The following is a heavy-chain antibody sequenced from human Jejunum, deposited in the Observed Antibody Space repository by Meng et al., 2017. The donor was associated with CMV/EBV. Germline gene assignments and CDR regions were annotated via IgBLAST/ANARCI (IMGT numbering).Heavy chain of an antibody. D-gene: IGHD6-19*01. J-gene: IGHJ4*02. CDR2: MKPNRGTT. Sequence: QGMVVKSGAWVNKPGASVNVSCKASGYTFTSYDITWVRQGTGQGLEWMGWMKPNRGTTGYAQKLQGRVTMTRNISKSTAYMDLSSLRSEDTAVYYCATGVADFEYWGKGTLVTVSS. CDR3: ATGVADFEY. V-gene: IGHV1-8*01. CDR1: GYTFTSYD.